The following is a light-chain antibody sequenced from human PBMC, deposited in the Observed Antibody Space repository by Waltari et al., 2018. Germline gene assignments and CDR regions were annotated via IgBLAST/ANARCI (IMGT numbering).Light chain of an antibody. J-gene: IGLJ3*02. V-gene: IGLV3-25*03. CDR2: KDT. CDR3: QAADRFELWV. CDR1: VLTKQF. Sequence: SDDLTQPPSVSVSPGQTARITCSGDVLTKQFGYWYQQRPGQAPILVLYKDTERPSGITERFYGLSSGTTFTLTISGVQAEDVADYYGQAADRFELWVFGVGTRLTVL.